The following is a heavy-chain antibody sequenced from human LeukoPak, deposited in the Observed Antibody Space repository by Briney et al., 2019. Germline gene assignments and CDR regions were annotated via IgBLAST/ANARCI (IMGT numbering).Heavy chain of an antibody. D-gene: IGHD6-19*01. CDR1: GFTFSSYS. Sequence: GGSLRLSCAASGFTFSSYSMNWVRQAPGKGLGWVSSISSSSSYIYYADSVKGRFTISRDNAKNSLYLQMNSLRAEDTAVYYCARDRIAVADWYFDLWGRGTLVTVSS. J-gene: IGHJ2*01. CDR3: ARDRIAVADWYFDL. V-gene: IGHV3-21*01. CDR2: ISSSSSYI.